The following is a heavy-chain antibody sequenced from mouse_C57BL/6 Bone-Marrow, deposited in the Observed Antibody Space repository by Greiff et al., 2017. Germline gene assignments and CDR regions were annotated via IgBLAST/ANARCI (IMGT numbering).Heavy chain of an antibody. D-gene: IGHD2-1*01. V-gene: IGHV1-26*01. J-gene: IGHJ2*01. Sequence: EVQLQQSGPELVKPGASVKISCKASGYTFTDYYMNWVKQSHGKSLEWIGAINPNNGGTSYNQKFKGKATLTVDKSSSTAYMELRSLTSEDSAVYYCAREGNYVCFDYWGRGTTLTVSS. CDR2: INPNNGGT. CDR3: AREGNYVCFDY. CDR1: GYTFTDYY.